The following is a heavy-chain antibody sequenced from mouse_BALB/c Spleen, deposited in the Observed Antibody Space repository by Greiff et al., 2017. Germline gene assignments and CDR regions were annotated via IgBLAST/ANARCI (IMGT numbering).Heavy chain of an antibody. CDR2: INPSTGYT. CDR3: AREDGKDY. J-gene: IGHJ2*01. CDR1: GYTFTSYW. V-gene: IGHV1-7*01. D-gene: IGHD2-3*01. Sequence: QVQLQQSGAELAKPGASVKMSCKASGYTFTSYWMHWVKQRPGQGLEWIGYINPSTGYTEYNQKFKDKATLTADKSSSTAYMQLSSLTSEDSAVYYCAREDGKDYWGQGTTLTVSS.